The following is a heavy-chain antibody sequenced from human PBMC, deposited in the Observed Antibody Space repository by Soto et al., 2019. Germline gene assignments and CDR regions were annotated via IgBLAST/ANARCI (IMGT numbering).Heavy chain of an antibody. J-gene: IGHJ6*03. V-gene: IGHV4-34*01. D-gene: IGHD3-10*01. Sequence: SETLSLTCAGYGGSFSGYYWSWIRQPPGKGLEWIGEINHSGSTNYNPSLKSRVTISVDTSKNQFSLKLSSVTAADTAVYYCATYYYGSGSSRSPRGMDVWGKGTTVTVSS. CDR1: GGSFSGYY. CDR3: ATYYYGSGSSRSPRGMDV. CDR2: INHSGST.